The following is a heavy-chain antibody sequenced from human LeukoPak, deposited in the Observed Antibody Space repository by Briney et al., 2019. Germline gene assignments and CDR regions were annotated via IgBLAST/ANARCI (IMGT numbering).Heavy chain of an antibody. D-gene: IGHD6-19*01. CDR2: INHDGSST. J-gene: IGHJ4*02. CDR1: GFTFTTFW. Sequence: GGSLRLSCATSGFTFTTFWMHWVRQAPGKGLVWVSRINHDGSSTNYADSVKGRFTISRDNSKNTLYLQMNSLRAEDTAVYYCAKGKASGWYIVDYWGQGTLVTVSS. V-gene: IGHV3-74*01. CDR3: AKGKASGWYIVDY.